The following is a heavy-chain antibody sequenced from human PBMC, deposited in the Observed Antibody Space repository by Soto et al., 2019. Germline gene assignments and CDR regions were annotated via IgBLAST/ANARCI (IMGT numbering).Heavy chain of an antibody. CDR2: ISGSGGST. J-gene: IGHJ4*02. Sequence: PGGSLRLSCAASGFTFGSYAVSWVRQAPGKGLEWVSAISGSGGSTYYADSVKGRFTISRDNSKNTLYLQMNSLRAEDTAVYYCAKATQEYYYDSSGYYYPAVWGQGTLVTVSS. CDR1: GFTFGSYA. D-gene: IGHD3-22*01. CDR3: AKATQEYYYDSSGYYYPAV. V-gene: IGHV3-23*01.